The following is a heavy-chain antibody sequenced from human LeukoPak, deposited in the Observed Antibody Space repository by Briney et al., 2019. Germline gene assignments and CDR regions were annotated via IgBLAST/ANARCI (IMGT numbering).Heavy chain of an antibody. CDR3: ARDDASAVVVAATYYYYGMDV. CDR2: IKQDGSEK. V-gene: IGHV3-7*01. J-gene: IGHJ6*02. Sequence: PGGSLRLSCAASGFTFSSYAMSWVRQAPGKGLEWVANIKQDGSEKYYVDSVKGRFTISRDNAKNSLYLQMNSLRAEDTAVYYCARDDASAVVVAATYYYYGMDVWGQGTTVTTSS. CDR1: GFTFSSYA. D-gene: IGHD2-15*01.